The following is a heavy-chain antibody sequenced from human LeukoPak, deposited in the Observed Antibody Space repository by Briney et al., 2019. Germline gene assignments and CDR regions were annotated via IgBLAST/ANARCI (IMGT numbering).Heavy chain of an antibody. D-gene: IGHD3-3*01. J-gene: IGHJ4*02. V-gene: IGHV4-59*08. CDR2: IYYSGST. CDR3: ASTLPITIFGVVPNDYYFDY. CDR1: GGSISSYY. Sequence: SETLSLTCTVSGGSISSYYWSWIRQPPGKGLEWMGYIYYSGSTNYNPSLKSRVTISVDTSKNQFSLKLSSVTAADTAVYYCASTLPITIFGVVPNDYYFDYWGQGTLVTVSS.